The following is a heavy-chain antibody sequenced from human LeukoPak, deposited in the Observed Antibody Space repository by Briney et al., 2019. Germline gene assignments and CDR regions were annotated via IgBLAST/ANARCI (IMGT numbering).Heavy chain of an antibody. D-gene: IGHD3-22*01. J-gene: IGHJ4*02. V-gene: IGHV4-4*07. Sequence: SETLSLTCSVSGDSITTNYWNWIRQTPEKGLEWIGYISTSRGTNYNPSLRSRVTMLLDTSKNQFSLELRSVTAADTAVYHCARGYYDSRGYYVPFDSWGQGTLVTVSS. CDR1: GDSITTNY. CDR3: ARGYYDSRGYYVPFDS. CDR2: ISTSRGT.